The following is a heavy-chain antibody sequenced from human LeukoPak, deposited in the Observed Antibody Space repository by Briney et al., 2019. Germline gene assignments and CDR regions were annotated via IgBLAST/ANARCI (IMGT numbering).Heavy chain of an antibody. J-gene: IGHJ6*03. CDR3: AREIVVVPAAIGFYMDV. V-gene: IGHV3-7*01. CDR2: IKQDGSEK. CDR1: GFTFSSYW. Sequence: PGGSLRLSCAASGFTFSSYWMSWVRQAPGKGLEWVANIKQDGSEKYYVDSVKGRFAISRDNAKNLLYLQMNSLRAEDTAVYYCAREIVVVPAAIGFYMDVWGKGTTVTVSS. D-gene: IGHD2-2*02.